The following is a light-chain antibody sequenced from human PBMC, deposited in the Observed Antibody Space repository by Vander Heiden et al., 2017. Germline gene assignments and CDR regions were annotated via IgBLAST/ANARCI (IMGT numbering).Light chain of an antibody. CDR3: QQYYSTPPT. CDR2: WAS. Sequence: IVITQSPASLAVSLGASATITCKSSQSGLYSSTKKNYLDWYQHKTGQPLKMLIYWASIRESGVPDRFSGSGSGTEFTLTISSLKAEDVAVYSCQQYYSTPPTFGGGTKVEIK. J-gene: IGKJ4*01. CDR1: QSGLYSSTKKNY. V-gene: IGKV4-1*01.